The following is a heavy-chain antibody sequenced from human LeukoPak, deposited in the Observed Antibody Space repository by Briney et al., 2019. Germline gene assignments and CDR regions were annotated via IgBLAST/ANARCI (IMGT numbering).Heavy chain of an antibody. CDR1: GGSISSYY. J-gene: IGHJ5*02. V-gene: IGHV4-59*01. CDR2: IYYSGST. Sequence: PSETLSLTCTVSGGSISSYYWSWIRQPPGKGLEWIGYIYYSGSTNYNPSLKSRVTISVDTSKNQFSLKLSSVTAADTAVYYCASSHFWSGLGWFDPWGQGTLVTVSS. CDR3: ASSHFWSGLGWFDP. D-gene: IGHD3-3*02.